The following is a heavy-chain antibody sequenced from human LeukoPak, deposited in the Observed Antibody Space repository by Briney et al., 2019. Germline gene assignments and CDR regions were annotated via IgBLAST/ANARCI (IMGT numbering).Heavy chain of an antibody. D-gene: IGHD7-27*01. V-gene: IGHV1-69*05. Sequence: SVKVSCKASGGTFSSYAISWVRQAPGQGLEWMGRIIPIFGTANYAQKFQGRVTITTDESTSTAYMELSSLRSEDTAVYYCARDRISPRTGDNPYYFDYWGQETLVTVSS. CDR1: GGTFSSYA. J-gene: IGHJ4*02. CDR3: ARDRISPRTGDNPYYFDY. CDR2: IIPIFGTA.